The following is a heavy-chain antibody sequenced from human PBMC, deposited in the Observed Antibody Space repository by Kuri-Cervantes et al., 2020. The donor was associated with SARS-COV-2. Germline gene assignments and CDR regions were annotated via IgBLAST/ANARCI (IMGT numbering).Heavy chain of an antibody. J-gene: IGHJ3*02. D-gene: IGHD6-13*01. CDR2: ISGSGGST. CDR1: GFTFSSYA. V-gene: IGHV3-23*01. CDR3: AKTEQMGGAFDI. Sequence: GGSLRLSCAASGFTFSSYAMSWVRQAPGKGLEWVSAISGSGGSTYYADSVKGRFTISRDNSKTTLYLQMNSLRAEDTAVYYCAKTEQMGGAFDIWGQGTMVTVSS.